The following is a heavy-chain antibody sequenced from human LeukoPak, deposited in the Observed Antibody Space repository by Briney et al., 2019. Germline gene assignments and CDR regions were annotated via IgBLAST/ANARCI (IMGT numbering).Heavy chain of an antibody. D-gene: IGHD4-17*01. CDR2: INHSGST. J-gene: IGHJ6*03. V-gene: IGHV4-34*01. CDR3: ARVHRHTVTTDYYYYMDV. Sequence: PSETLSLTCAVYGGSFSGYYWSWIRQPPGKGLEWIGEINHSGSTNYNPSLKSRVTISVDTSKNQFSLKLSSATAADTAVYYCARVHRHTVTTDYYYYMDVWGKGTTVTVSS. CDR1: GGSFSGYY.